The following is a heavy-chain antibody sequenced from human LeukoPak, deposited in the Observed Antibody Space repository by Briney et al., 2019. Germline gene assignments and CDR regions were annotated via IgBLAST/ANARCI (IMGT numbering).Heavy chain of an antibody. CDR3: ARVGAYAFDI. V-gene: IGHV4-59*01. CDR1: GGSTSTYY. J-gene: IGHJ3*02. Sequence: NSSETLSLTCTVSGGSTSTYYWSWIRQPPGKGLEWIGYISYSGSTNYTPSLKSRVTMAVDTSKNQFSLKLSSVTAADTAVYYCARVGAYAFDIWGQGTMLSVSS. CDR2: ISYSGST.